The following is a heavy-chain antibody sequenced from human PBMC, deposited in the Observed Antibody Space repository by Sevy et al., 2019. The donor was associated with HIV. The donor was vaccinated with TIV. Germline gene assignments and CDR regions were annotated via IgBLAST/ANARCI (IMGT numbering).Heavy chain of an antibody. V-gene: IGHV3-33*01. D-gene: IGHD6-19*01. J-gene: IGHJ4*02. CDR2: IWYDGSNK. CDR1: GFTFSTYG. CDR3: ARENIAVAGIGYYFDH. Sequence: GGSLRLSCVASGFTFSTYGMHWVRQAPGKGLEWVAVIWYDGSNKEYVDSVKGRFTTSRDNSKDTLYLQMNSLRAEETAVYYCARENIAVAGIGYYFDHWGQGTLVTVSS.